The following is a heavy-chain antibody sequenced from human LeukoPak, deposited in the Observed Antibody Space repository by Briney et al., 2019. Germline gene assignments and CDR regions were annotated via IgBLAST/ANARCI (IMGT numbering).Heavy chain of an antibody. J-gene: IGHJ4*02. V-gene: IGHV3-23*01. CDR2: ISGSGGST. CDR1: GFTFSSYA. D-gene: IGHD3-10*01. Sequence: GGSLRLSCAASGFTFSSYAMSWVRQAPGKGLEWVSAISGSGGSTYYADSVKGRFTISRDNSKNTLYLQMNSLRAEDTAVYYCARGLNYYGSGSYYDYWGQGTPVTVSS. CDR3: ARGLNYYGSGSYYDY.